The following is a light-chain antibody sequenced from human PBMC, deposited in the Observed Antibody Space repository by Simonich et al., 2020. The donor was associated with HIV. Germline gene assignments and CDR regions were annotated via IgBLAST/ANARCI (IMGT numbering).Light chain of an antibody. Sequence: QSALTQTASVSGSPGQSITISSTGTSSDVGGYNYVSWSQQHPGKAPKPIIYDVIDRPSGVANRFAGSKSGNTASLTISGLLTEDEADYYCSSYTSSSTNWVFGGGTKLTVL. CDR3: SSYTSSSTNWV. J-gene: IGLJ3*02. CDR2: DVI. CDR1: SSDVGGYNY. V-gene: IGLV2-14*01.